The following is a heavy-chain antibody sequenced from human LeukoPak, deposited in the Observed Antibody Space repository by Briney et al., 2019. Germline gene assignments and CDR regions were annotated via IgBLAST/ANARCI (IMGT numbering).Heavy chain of an antibody. J-gene: IGHJ4*02. V-gene: IGHV4-39*01. Sequence: SETLSLTCTVSGGAITSSSYYWNWVRQPPGKGLEWIGTISYSGTTYYNPSLKSRVTISVDTSKNQFSLKLSSVTAADTAVYYCARRNYPYYFDYWGQGTLVTVSS. D-gene: IGHD3-10*01. CDR1: GGAITSSSYY. CDR2: ISYSGTT. CDR3: ARRNYPYYFDY.